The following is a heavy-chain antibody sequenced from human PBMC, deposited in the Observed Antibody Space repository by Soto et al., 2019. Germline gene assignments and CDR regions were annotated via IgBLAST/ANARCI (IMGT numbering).Heavy chain of an antibody. J-gene: IGHJ5*02. Sequence: SETLSLTCTVSGGSISSSSYYWGWIRQPPGKGLEWIGSIYYSGSTYYNPSLKSRVTISVDTSKNQFSLKLSSVTAADTAVYYCARVVTGTVWFDPWGQGTLVTVSS. CDR3: ARVVTGTVWFDP. CDR2: IYYSGST. V-gene: IGHV4-39*01. CDR1: GGSISSSSYY. D-gene: IGHD1-20*01.